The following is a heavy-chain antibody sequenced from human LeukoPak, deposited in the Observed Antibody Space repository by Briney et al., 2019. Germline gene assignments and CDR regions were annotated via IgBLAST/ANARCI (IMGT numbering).Heavy chain of an antibody. V-gene: IGHV3-23*01. CDR2: ISGSGGST. D-gene: IGHD1-26*01. CDR1: GFTFSSYA. Sequence: GGSLRLSCAASGFTFSSYAMSWVRQAPGNGLEWVSAISGSGGSTYYADSVKGRFTISRDNSKNTLYLQMNSLRAEDTAVYYCAKDLTYSGSYAGYWGQGTLVTVSS. CDR3: AKDLTYSGSYAGY. J-gene: IGHJ4*02.